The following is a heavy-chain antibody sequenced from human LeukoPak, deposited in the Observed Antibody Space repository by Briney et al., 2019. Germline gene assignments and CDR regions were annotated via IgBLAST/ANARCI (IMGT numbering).Heavy chain of an antibody. J-gene: IGHJ6*03. CDR1: GFTFSSYS. Sequence: PGGSLRLSCAASGFTFSSYSMNWVRQAPGKGLEWVSSISSSSSYIYYADSVKGRFTISRGNAENSLYLQMNSLRAEDTAVYYCARNDILTGYYRTYYYYYYMDVWGKGTTVTVSS. CDR2: ISSSSSYI. V-gene: IGHV3-21*01. D-gene: IGHD3-9*01. CDR3: ARNDILTGYYRTYYYYYYMDV.